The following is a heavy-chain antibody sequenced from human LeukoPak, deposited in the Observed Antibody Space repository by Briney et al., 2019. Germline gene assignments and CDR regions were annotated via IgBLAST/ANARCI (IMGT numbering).Heavy chain of an antibody. V-gene: IGHV1-24*01. CDR3: ATVGGKGYSYGYLRY. Sequence: GASVKVSCKVSGYTLTELSMHWVRQAPGKGLEWMGGFDPEDGETIYAQKFQGRVTMTEDTSTDTAYMELSSLRSEDTAVYYCATVGGKGYSYGYLRYWGQGTLVTVSS. J-gene: IGHJ4*02. CDR1: GYTLTELS. D-gene: IGHD5-18*01. CDR2: FDPEDGET.